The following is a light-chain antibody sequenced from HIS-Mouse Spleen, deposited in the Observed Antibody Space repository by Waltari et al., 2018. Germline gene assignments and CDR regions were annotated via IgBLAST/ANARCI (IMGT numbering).Light chain of an antibody. V-gene: IGLV3-10*01. CDR2: EDS. CDR3: YSTDSSGNHRV. Sequence: SYELTQPPSVSVSPGQTARITCSGDALPKKYAYWYQQKSGQAPVLVIYEDSKRPSGIPERFSGSSSWTMATLTISGAQVEDEADYYCYSTDSSGNHRVFGGGTKVTVL. CDR1: ALPKKY. J-gene: IGLJ2*01.